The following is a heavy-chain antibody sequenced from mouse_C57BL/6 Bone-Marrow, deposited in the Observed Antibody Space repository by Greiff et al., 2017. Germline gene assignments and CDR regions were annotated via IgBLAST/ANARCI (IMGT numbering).Heavy chain of an antibody. Sequence: EVKLVESEGGLVQPGSSMKLSCTASGFPFSDYYMAWVRQVPEKGLEWFANINYNGSSTYYLDSLKSRFIFSRDNAKNILYLQMSSLKSEDTATYYCARDPIYYCGSSYSRYWYFDVWGTGTTVTVSS. J-gene: IGHJ1*03. CDR2: INYNGSST. CDR1: GFPFSDYY. V-gene: IGHV5-16*01. D-gene: IGHD1-1*01. CDR3: ARDPIYYCGSSYSRYWYFDV.